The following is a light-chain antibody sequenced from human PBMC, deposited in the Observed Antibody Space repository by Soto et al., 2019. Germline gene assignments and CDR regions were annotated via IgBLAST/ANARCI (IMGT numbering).Light chain of an antibody. V-gene: IGLV1-40*01. J-gene: IGLJ1*01. CDR2: NNN. Sequence: QSVLTQPPSVSGAPGQRVTISCTGSSSNIGAGYDVHWYQQLPGTAPKLLIYNNNNRPSGVPDRFSGSKSGTSASLAITGLQAEDEADYYCQSYDSSLSGSNVFGTGTKVT. CDR1: SSNIGAGYD. CDR3: QSYDSSLSGSNV.